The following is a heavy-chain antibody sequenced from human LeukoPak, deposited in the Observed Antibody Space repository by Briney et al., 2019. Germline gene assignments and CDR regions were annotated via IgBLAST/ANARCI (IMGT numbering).Heavy chain of an antibody. CDR3: AKDHRIVGATLADY. V-gene: IGHV3-23*01. D-gene: IGHD1-26*01. CDR2: ISGSGGST. CDR1: GFTFSSYA. Sequence: PGGFLRLSCAASGFTFSSYAMSWVRQAPGKGLEWVSAISGSGGSTYYVDSVKGRFTISRDNSKNTLYLQMSSLRAEDTAVYYCAKDHRIVGATLADYWGQGTLVTVSS. J-gene: IGHJ4*02.